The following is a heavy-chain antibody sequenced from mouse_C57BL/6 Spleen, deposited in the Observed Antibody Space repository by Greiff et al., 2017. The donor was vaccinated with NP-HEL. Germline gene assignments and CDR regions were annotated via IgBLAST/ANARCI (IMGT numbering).Heavy chain of an antibody. Sequence: EVNVVESGGDLVKPGGSLKLSCAASGFTFSSYGMSWVRQTPDKRLEWVATISSGGSYTYYPDSVKGRFTISRDNAKNTLYLQMSSLKSEYTAMYYCSRTGIGAMDYWGQGASVTVSS. CDR1: GFTFSSYG. CDR2: ISSGGSYT. V-gene: IGHV5-6*01. D-gene: IGHD1-1*02. CDR3: SRTGIGAMDY. J-gene: IGHJ4*01.